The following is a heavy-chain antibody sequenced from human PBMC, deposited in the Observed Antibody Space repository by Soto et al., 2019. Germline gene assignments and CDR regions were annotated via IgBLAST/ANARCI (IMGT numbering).Heavy chain of an antibody. J-gene: IGHJ4*02. CDR1: GGTFSSYT. V-gene: IGHV1-69*02. Sequence: RASVKVSCKASGGTFSSYTISWLRQAPGQGLEWMGRIIPILGIANYAQKFQGRVTITADKSTSTAYMELSSLRSEDTAVYYCARAAYCSSTSCTYFDYWGQGTLVTVSS. CDR2: IIPILGIA. CDR3: ARAAYCSSTSCTYFDY. D-gene: IGHD2-2*01.